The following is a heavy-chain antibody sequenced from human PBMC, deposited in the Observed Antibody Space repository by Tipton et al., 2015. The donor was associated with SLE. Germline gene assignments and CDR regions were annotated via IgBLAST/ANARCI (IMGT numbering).Heavy chain of an antibody. CDR3: ARGGIAVAGTGAFDI. J-gene: IGHJ3*02. CDR2: IYHSGST. CDR1: GGSFSGYY. V-gene: IGHV4-34*01. Sequence: TLSLTCAVYGGSFSGYYWSWIRQPPGKGLEWIGEIYHSGSTNYNPSLKSRVTISVDTSKNQFSLKLSSVTAADTAVYYCARGGIAVAGTGAFDIWGQGTMVTVSS. D-gene: IGHD6-19*01.